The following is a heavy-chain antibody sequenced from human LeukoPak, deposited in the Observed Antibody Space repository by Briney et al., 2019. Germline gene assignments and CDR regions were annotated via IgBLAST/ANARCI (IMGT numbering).Heavy chain of an antibody. V-gene: IGHV3-30-3*02. J-gene: IGHJ4*02. CDR2: ISYDGSNK. D-gene: IGHD1-1*01. CDR3: AKTYNSEAHFDY. Sequence: GGSLRLSCAASGFTFSSYAMHWVRQAPGKGLEWVAVISYDGSNKYYADSVKGRFTISRDNSKNTLYLQMNSLRVEDTAVYYCAKTYNSEAHFDYWGQGTLVTVSS. CDR1: GFTFSSYA.